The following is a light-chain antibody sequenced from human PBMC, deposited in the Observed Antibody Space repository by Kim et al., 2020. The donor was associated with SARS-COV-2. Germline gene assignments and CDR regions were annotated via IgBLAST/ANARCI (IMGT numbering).Light chain of an antibody. J-gene: IGKJ1*01. Sequence: ASGGDRVTITCRASQGISSLVGWCQQTPGKSPKLLIYAASNLQSGVPSRFSGSGSGTDFTLTINSLQPEDFATYYCQQATHFPLTFGQGTKVDFK. CDR1: QGISSL. V-gene: IGKV1-12*01. CDR3: QQATHFPLT. CDR2: AAS.